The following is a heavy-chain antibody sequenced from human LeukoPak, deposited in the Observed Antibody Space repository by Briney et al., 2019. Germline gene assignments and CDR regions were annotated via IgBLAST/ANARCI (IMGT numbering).Heavy chain of an antibody. Sequence: GGSLRLSCAASGFTFSNAWMSWVRQAPGKGLEWVGRIKSKTDGGTTDYAAPVKGRFTLSRDNSKNTLYLQMNSLRAEDTAVYYCVLGRNPETAGVTNFDYWGQGSLVTVSS. CDR3: VLGRNPETAGVTNFDY. CDR1: GFTFSNAW. D-gene: IGHD3-16*01. J-gene: IGHJ4*02. CDR2: IKSKTDGGTT. V-gene: IGHV3-15*01.